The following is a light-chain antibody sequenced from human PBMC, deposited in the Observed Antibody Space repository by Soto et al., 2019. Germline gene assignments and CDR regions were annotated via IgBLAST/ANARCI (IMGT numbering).Light chain of an antibody. CDR3: LFSYSGARV. Sequence: QAVVTQEPSLTVSPGGTVTLTCGSSTGAVTSSHYPSWLQQKPGQAPRTLIYDTSDKHSWTPARFSGSLLGGKAALTLSGAQPEDEADYYCLFSYSGARVFGGGTKLTVL. J-gene: IGLJ3*02. CDR1: TGAVTSSHY. CDR2: DTS. V-gene: IGLV7-46*01.